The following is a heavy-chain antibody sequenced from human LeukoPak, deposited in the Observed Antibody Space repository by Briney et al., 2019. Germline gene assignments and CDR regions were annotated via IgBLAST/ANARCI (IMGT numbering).Heavy chain of an antibody. J-gene: IGHJ6*03. CDR2: LHTSGSS. Sequence: SETLSLTCTVSGDSVSTYYWNWIRLPAGKGLEWIGRLHTSGSSNYNPSLKSRVTMSVDTSKNQFSLRLSSVTAADTAVYYCARDFSLWSGYGYYYNMDVWGKGTTVTVSS. V-gene: IGHV4-4*07. CDR1: GDSVSTYY. CDR3: ARDFSLWSGYGYYYNMDV. D-gene: IGHD3-3*01.